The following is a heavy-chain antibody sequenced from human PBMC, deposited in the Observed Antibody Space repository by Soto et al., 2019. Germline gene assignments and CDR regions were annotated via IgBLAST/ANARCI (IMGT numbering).Heavy chain of an antibody. CDR1: GFILSGHW. J-gene: IGHJ5*02. Sequence: EMQLVESGGGLVQPGKSLRLSCAASGFILSGHWIHWVRQAPGKGLEWVSRIDIDGRGTSYADSVKGRFTISTDNANNTVYLQMNSLRAEDTAVYYCATVFDLWGQGTLVTVSS. V-gene: IGHV3-74*01. CDR2: IDIDGRGT. CDR3: ATVFDL.